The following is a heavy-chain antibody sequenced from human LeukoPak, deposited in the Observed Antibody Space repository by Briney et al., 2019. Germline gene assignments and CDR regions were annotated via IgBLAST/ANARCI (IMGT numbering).Heavy chain of an antibody. CDR2: IKQDGSEK. J-gene: IGHJ4*02. D-gene: IGHD2-2*01. CDR3: ARDRSAYYFDY. V-gene: IGHV3-7*01. Sequence: GGSLRLCCAASGFTFSSYWMSWVRQAPGKGLEWVANIKQDGSEKYYVDSVKGRFTISRDNAKNSLYLQMNSLRAEDTAVYYCARDRSAYYFDYWGQGTLVTVSS. CDR1: GFTFSSYW.